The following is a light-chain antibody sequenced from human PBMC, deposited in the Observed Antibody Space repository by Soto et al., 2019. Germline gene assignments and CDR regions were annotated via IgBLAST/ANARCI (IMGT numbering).Light chain of an antibody. CDR3: QQGYSPLLT. V-gene: IGKV1-39*01. J-gene: IGKJ4*01. Sequence: DIQMTQSPSSLSASVGDRVTLTCRASQSISKYLNWYQVKSVKGPKLLIYGTSTLQSGVPSRFSGSGSGTHFTLTISNLQPEDFAVYYCQQGYSPLLTFGGGTRVEIK. CDR2: GTS. CDR1: QSISKY.